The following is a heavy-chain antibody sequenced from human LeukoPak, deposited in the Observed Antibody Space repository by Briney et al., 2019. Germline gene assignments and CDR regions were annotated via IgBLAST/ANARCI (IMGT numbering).Heavy chain of an antibody. CDR1: GFTFSGYA. CDR3: ARDNYYDSSGYPGY. D-gene: IGHD3-22*01. CDR2: ISYDGSNK. Sequence: PGGSLRLSCAASGFTFSGYAMHWVRQAPGKRLEWVAVISYDGSNKYYADSVKGRFTISRDNSKNTLYLQMNSLRAEDTAVYYCARDNYYDSSGYPGYWGQGTLVTVSS. V-gene: IGHV3-30*04. J-gene: IGHJ4*02.